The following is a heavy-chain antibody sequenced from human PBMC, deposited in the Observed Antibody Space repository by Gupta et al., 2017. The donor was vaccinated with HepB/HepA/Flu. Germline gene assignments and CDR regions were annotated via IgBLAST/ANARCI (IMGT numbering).Heavy chain of an antibody. CDR2: ISCTGTS. J-gene: IGHJ5*02. D-gene: IGHD3-3*01. Sequence: QVHLKESGPGLVKPSQTLSLTCSVSTIRIQSADNDWIWVRQSPGKGLEWIGSISCTGTSDYNPSLMSRVSSSTDTSRNHFSLRLTSMTVAETAVYYCARGKYCLRGSGYSYNWFDPWCQGTLVSASS. V-gene: IGHV4-30-4*01. CDR3: ARGKYCLRGSGYSYNWFDP. CDR1: TIRIQSADND.